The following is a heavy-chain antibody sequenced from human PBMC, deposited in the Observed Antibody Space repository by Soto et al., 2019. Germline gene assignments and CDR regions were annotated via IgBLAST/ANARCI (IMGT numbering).Heavy chain of an antibody. CDR2: MNPNSGNT. Sequence: QVQLLQSGAEVQKPGASVKVSCKSSGYTCTSYDINWVRQATGEGLEWMGWMNPNSGNTGYAQKFQGRVTMTRNTSISTAYMELSSLRSEDTAVYYGARTHYGDNVDNWGQGTLVTVSS. CDR3: ARTHYGDNVDN. J-gene: IGHJ4*02. CDR1: GYTCTSYD. D-gene: IGHD4-17*01. V-gene: IGHV1-8*01.